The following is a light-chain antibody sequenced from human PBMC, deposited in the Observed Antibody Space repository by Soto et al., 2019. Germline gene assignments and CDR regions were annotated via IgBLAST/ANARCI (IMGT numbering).Light chain of an antibody. CDR1: QGITSY. Sequence: IQLTQSPSSLSASVGDRVTITCRAGQGITSYLAWYQQRPGKAPGLLIYSASTLQSGVPSRFSGSGYGTDFSLTISNLQPEDFATYYCQQLYSHPLTFGGGTKVDIK. CDR2: SAS. CDR3: QQLYSHPLT. J-gene: IGKJ4*01. V-gene: IGKV1-9*01.